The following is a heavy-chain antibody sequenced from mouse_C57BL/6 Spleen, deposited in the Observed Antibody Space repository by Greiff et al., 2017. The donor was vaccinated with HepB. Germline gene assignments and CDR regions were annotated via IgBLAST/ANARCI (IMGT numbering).Heavy chain of an antibody. V-gene: IGHV1-80*01. D-gene: IGHD1-1*01. J-gene: IGHJ2*01. Sequence: QVQLQQSGAELVKPGASVKISCKASGYAFSSYWMNWVKQRPGKGLEWIGQIYPGDGDTNYNGKFKGKATLTADKSSSTAYMQLSSLTSEDSAVYFCARGGVYYYGSSFSYFDYWGQGTTLTVSS. CDR2: IYPGDGDT. CDR1: GYAFSSYW. CDR3: ARGGVYYYGSSFSYFDY.